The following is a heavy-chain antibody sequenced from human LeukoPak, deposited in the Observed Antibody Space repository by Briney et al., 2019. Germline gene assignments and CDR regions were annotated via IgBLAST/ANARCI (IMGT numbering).Heavy chain of an antibody. Sequence: GGSLRLSCAASGFTFSSYEMNWVRQAPGEGLEWISYIDTSDATIYYADSVKGRFTISRDNAKNTLYLQMNSLRAEDTAVYYCARDGGWGLFFDYWGQGTLVTVSS. J-gene: IGHJ4*02. CDR3: ARDGGWGLFFDY. D-gene: IGHD6-19*01. V-gene: IGHV3-48*03. CDR1: GFTFSSYE. CDR2: IDTSDATI.